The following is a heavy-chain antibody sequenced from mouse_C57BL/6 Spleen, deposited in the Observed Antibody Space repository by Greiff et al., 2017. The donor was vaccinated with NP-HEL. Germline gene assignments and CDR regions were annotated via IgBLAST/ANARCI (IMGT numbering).Heavy chain of an antibody. CDR2: IWSGGST. CDR1: GFSLTSYG. Sequence: VQLQQSGPGLVQPSQSLSITCTVSGFSLTSYGVHWVRQSPGKGLEWLGVIWSGGSTDYNAAFISRLSISKDNSTSQVFFKMNSLQADDTAIYYCASSTGPWFAYWGKGTLVTVSA. CDR3: ASSTGPWFAY. V-gene: IGHV2-2*01. D-gene: IGHD4-1*02. J-gene: IGHJ3*01.